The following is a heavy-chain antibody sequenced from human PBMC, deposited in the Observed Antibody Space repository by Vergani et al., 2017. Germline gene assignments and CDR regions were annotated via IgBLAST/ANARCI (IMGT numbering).Heavy chain of an antibody. J-gene: IGHJ3*01. V-gene: IGHV3-74*01. Sequence: VQLVESGGGLVQPGGSLRLSCTASGFTFSNYWMQWVRQAPGKGLMWVSRINSDGDSTSYADSVKGRFTISRDNAKNTLYLQMDSLRAEDTAVYYCARELSSTSGRAFDFWGQGTKVTVSS. CDR2: INSDGDST. D-gene: IGHD2-2*01. CDR3: ARELSSTSGRAFDF. CDR1: GFTFSNYW.